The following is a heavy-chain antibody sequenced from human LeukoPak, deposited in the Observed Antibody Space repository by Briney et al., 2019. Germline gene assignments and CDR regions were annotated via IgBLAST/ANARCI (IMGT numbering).Heavy chain of an antibody. CDR1: GYTFTGYY. CDR2: INPNSGGT. V-gene: IGHV1-2*02. Sequence: ASVKVSCKASGYTFTGYYMHWVRQAPGQGLEWMGWINPNSGGTNYAQKFQGRVTTTRDTSISTAYMELSRLRSDDTAVYCCARDSSGYYPILIWGQGTLVTVSS. D-gene: IGHD3-22*01. J-gene: IGHJ4*02. CDR3: ARDSSGYYPILI.